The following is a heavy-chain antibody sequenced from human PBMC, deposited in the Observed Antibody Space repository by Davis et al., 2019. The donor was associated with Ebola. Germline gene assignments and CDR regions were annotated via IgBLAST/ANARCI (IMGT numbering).Heavy chain of an antibody. Sequence: PSETLSLTCTVPGGSISSYYWSWIRQPPGKGLEWIGYIYYSGSTNYNPSLKSQVTISVDTAKNPFSLKRGSVTAADTAVYCCAGVGGGHAPNGMDVWAQGTTVTVSS. CDR2: IYYSGST. CDR3: AGVGGGHAPNGMDV. V-gene: IGHV4-59*01. J-gene: IGHJ6*02. CDR1: GGSISSYY. D-gene: IGHD3-16*01.